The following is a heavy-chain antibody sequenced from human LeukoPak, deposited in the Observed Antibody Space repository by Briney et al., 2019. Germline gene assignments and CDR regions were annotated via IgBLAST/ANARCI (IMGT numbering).Heavy chain of an antibody. Sequence: GGSLRLSCAASGFTFSSYSMNWVRQAPGMGLEWVSSISSSSSYIYYADSVKGRFTISRDNAKNSLYLQMNSLRAEDTAVYYCARVLGGTGYCSGGSCYSGDFDYWGQGTLVTVSS. J-gene: IGHJ4*02. V-gene: IGHV3-21*01. CDR1: GFTFSSYS. CDR3: ARVLGGTGYCSGGSCYSGDFDY. CDR2: ISSSSSYI. D-gene: IGHD2-15*01.